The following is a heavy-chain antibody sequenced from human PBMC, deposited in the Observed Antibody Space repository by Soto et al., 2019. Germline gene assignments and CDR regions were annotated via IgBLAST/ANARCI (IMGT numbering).Heavy chain of an antibody. CDR1: GGSFSGYY. Sequence: SETLSLTCAVYGGSFSGYYWSWIRQPPGKGLEWIGRICHSGNTNSNPSLKSRVTISVDSSKSQISLKVNSVTAADTAVYYCTREWQQLGTPFDYWGQGTLVTVSS. J-gene: IGHJ4*02. CDR3: TREWQQLGTPFDY. V-gene: IGHV4-34*01. D-gene: IGHD6-13*01. CDR2: ICHSGNT.